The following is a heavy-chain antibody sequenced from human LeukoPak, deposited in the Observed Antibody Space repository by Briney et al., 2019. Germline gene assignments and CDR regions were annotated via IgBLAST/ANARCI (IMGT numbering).Heavy chain of an antibody. V-gene: IGHV1-69-2*01. CDR1: GYTFTDYY. J-gene: IGHJ3*02. Sequence: ASVKISCKVSGYTFTDYYMHWVQQAPGKGLEWMGLVDPEDGETIYAEKFQGRVTITADTSTDTAYMELSSLRSEDTAVYYCARVVVGGFPGPADVFDIWGQGTMVTVSS. D-gene: IGHD3-16*01. CDR2: VDPEDGET. CDR3: ARVVVGGFPGPADVFDI.